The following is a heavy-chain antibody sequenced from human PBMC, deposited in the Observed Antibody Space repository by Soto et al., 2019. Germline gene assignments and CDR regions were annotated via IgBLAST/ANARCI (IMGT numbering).Heavy chain of an antibody. J-gene: IGHJ4*02. D-gene: IGHD4-4*01. CDR2: INDDGRRT. CDR1: GFTFSSYW. V-gene: IGHV3-74*01. Sequence: EVQLVESGGGLVQPGGSLRLSCAASGFTFSSYWMHWVRQAPGKGLEWVSRINDDGRRTSYADSVKGRFTISRDNAKNTLNLQMNSLTDNDTAIYYCARRHRPSYTSDYWGQGTLVAVSS. CDR3: ARRHRPSYTSDY.